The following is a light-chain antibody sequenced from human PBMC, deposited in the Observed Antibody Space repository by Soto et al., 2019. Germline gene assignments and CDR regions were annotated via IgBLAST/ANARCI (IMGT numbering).Light chain of an antibody. CDR3: SSYTTSSTRV. CDR2: EVT. CDR1: SSDIGIYKY. V-gene: IGLV2-14*01. J-gene: IGLJ1*01. Sequence: QSVLTQPASVSGSPGQSIAISCTGSSSDIGIYKYVSWYQQHPDKVPKLIIYEVTNRPSGVSNRLSGSKSGNTASLTISGLQAEDEADDYCSSYTTSSTRVFGPGTKLTVL.